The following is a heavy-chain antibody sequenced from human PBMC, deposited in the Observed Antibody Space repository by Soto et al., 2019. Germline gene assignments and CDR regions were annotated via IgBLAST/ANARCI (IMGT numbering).Heavy chain of an antibody. D-gene: IGHD3-22*01. V-gene: IGHV5-10-1*01. J-gene: IGHJ4*02. CDR3: ARQLPETYYYDSSGPSAFDY. CDR1: GYKVSTWHNFTSYW. CDR2: IDPSDSYT. Sequence: GESLKISCMGSGYKVSTWHNFTSYWIAWVRQMPGKGLEWMGRIDPSDSYTNYSPSFQGHVTISADKSISTAYLQWSSLKASDTAMYYCARQLPETYYYDSSGPSAFDYWGQGTLVTVSS.